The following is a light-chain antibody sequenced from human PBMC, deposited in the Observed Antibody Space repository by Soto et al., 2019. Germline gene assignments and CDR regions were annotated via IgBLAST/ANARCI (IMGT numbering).Light chain of an antibody. CDR3: QQYDSLPRT. CDR1: QSVNNNF. Sequence: EIVLTQSPGTLSLSPGERATLSCRASQSVNNNFVAWYQQKPGKAPRLLIYAASSRTTGIPDRFSGRGSGTDFTLTISRLEPGDFAMYYCQQYDSLPRTFGQGTKVEVK. J-gene: IGKJ1*01. CDR2: AAS. V-gene: IGKV3-20*01.